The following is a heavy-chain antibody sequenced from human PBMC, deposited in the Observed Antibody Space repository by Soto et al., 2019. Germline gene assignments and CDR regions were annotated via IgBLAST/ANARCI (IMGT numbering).Heavy chain of an antibody. CDR2: ISAYNGNT. D-gene: IGHD6-19*01. J-gene: IGHJ6*02. CDR1: GYTFTSYV. CDR3: ARDLGSGWYLFYYYGMDV. Sequence: ASVKVSCKASGYTFTSYVISWVRQAPGQGLEWMGWISAYNGNTNYAQKLQGRVTMTTDTSTSTAYMELRSLRSDDTAVYYCARDLGSGWYLFYYYGMDVWGQGTTVTVSS. V-gene: IGHV1-18*04.